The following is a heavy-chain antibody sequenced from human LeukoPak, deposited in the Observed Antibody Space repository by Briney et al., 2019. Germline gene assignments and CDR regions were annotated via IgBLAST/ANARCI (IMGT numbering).Heavy chain of an antibody. CDR3: ARRRGSYFDY. CDR2: IYYSGST. D-gene: IGHD3-16*01. J-gene: IGHJ4*02. V-gene: IGHV4-31*03. Sequence: SETLSLTCTVSGGSISSGGYYWSWIRQHPGKGLEWIGYIYYSGSTYYNPSLKSRVTISVDTSKNQFSLKLSSVTAAGTAVYYCARRRGSYFDYWGQGTLVTVSS. CDR1: GGSISSGGYY.